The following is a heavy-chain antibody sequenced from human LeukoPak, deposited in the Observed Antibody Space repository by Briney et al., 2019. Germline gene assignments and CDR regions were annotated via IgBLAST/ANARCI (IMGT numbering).Heavy chain of an antibody. D-gene: IGHD3-10*01. V-gene: IGHV3-43D*04. J-gene: IGHJ4*02. CDR2: ISWDGAIT. CDR3: ARDESFYGSGRYY. Sequence: GGSLRLSCAASGFTFDDYAMHWVRQRPGKGLEGVSLISWDGAITQYGESVKGRFTISRDNSKNTLYLQMNSLRAEDTAVYYCARDESFYGSGRYYWGQGTLVTVSS. CDR1: GFTFDDYA.